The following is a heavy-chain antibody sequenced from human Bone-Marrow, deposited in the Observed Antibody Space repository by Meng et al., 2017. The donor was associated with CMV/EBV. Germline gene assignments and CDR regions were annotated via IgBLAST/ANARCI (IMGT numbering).Heavy chain of an antibody. V-gene: IGHV4-59*01. Sequence: SETLSLTCTVSGGSISSYYWSWIRQPPGKGLEWIGYIYYSGSTNYNPSLKSRVTISVDTSKNQFSLKLSSVTAADTAVYYCARIVGATTRWYYYYGMDFWGQGTTVTVSS. D-gene: IGHD1-26*01. J-gene: IGHJ6*01. CDR1: GGSISSYY. CDR2: IYYSGST. CDR3: ARIVGATTRWYYYYGMDF.